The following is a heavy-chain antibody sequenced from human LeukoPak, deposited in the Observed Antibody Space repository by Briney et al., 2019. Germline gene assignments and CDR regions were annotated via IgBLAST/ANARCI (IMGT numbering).Heavy chain of an antibody. J-gene: IGHJ3*02. V-gene: IGHV4-30-4*08. D-gene: IGHD3-22*01. Sequence: SETLSLTCTVSGGSISSGDYYWSWIRQPPGKGLEWIGYIYYSGSTYYNPSLKSRVTISVDTSKNQFSLKLSSVTAADTAVYYCASWFEITMTLFDIWGQGTMVTVSS. CDR3: ASWFEITMTLFDI. CDR2: IYYSGST. CDR1: GGSISSGDYY.